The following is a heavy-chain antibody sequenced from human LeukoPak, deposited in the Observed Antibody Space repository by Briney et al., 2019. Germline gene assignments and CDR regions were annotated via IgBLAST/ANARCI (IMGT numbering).Heavy chain of an antibody. V-gene: IGHV4-4*07. CDR1: GGSISSYY. CDR3: ARSAVHYYDSSGFDY. CDR2: IYTSGST. J-gene: IGHJ4*02. Sequence: PSETLSLTCTVSGGSISSYYWSWIRQPAGKGLDWIGRIYTSGSTNYNPSLKSRVTMSVDTSKNQFSLKLSSVTAADTAVYYCARSAVHYYDSSGFDYWGQGTLVTVSS. D-gene: IGHD3-22*01.